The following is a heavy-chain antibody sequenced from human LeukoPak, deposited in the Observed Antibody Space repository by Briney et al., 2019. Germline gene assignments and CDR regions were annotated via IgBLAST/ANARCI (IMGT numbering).Heavy chain of an antibody. CDR1: GFTVSSNC. V-gene: IGHV3-53*01. CDR3: ARAVLVYSSPPYFGY. D-gene: IGHD6-13*01. J-gene: IGHJ4*02. Sequence: GGSLRLSCAASGFTVSSNCMSWVRQASGKGLEWVSVIYSGGSTYYADSVKGRFTISRDNSKNTLYLQMNSLRAEDTAVYYCARAVLVYSSPPYFGYWGQGTLVTVSS. CDR2: IYSGGST.